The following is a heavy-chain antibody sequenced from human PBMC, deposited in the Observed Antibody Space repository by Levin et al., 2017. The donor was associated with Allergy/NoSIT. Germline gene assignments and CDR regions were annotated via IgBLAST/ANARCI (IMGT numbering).Heavy chain of an antibody. CDR1: GFTFSSYW. Sequence: ASVKVSCAASGFTFSSYWMHWVRQAPGKGLVWVSRINSDGSSTSYADSVKGRFTISRDNAKNTLFLQMNSLRAEDTAVYYCARWDSWNYVSGFSYWGQGTLVTVSS. D-gene: IGHD1-7*01. CDR2: INSDGSST. V-gene: IGHV3-74*01. CDR3: ARWDSWNYVSGFSY. J-gene: IGHJ4*02.